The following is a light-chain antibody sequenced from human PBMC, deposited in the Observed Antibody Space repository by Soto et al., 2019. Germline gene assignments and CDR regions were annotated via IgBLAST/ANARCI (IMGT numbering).Light chain of an antibody. Sequence: DVQVTQSPASLSSSVGYRVTVTCQASQDISNYLNWYQQKLGKAPKLLIYDASNLETGVPSRFSGSGSGTDFTFTISSLQPEDIATYYCQQYSHLITLGQGTRLEI. V-gene: IGKV1-33*01. CDR2: DAS. J-gene: IGKJ5*01. CDR3: QQYSHLIT. CDR1: QDISNY.